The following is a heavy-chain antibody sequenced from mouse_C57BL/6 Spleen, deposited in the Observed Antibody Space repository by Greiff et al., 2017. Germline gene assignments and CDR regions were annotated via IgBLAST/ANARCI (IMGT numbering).Heavy chain of an antibody. D-gene: IGHD2-1*01. CDR2: INPNNGGT. Sequence: VQLQQSGPELVKPGASVKIPCKASGYTFTDYNMDWVKQSHGKSLEWIGDINPNNGGTIYNQKFKGKATLTVDKSSSTAYMELRSLTSEDTAVYYCARGDMAYGNYEGFAYWGQGTLVTVSA. CDR1: GYTFTDYN. J-gene: IGHJ3*01. V-gene: IGHV1-18*01. CDR3: ARGDMAYGNYEGFAY.